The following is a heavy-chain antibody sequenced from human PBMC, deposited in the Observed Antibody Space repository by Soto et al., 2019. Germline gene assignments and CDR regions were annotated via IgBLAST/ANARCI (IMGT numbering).Heavy chain of an antibody. CDR3: ARDPDAEYSGNYHTPRSLDS. Sequence: PGGSLRLSCIDSGFTFSSYAMNWVRQAPGKGLEWVSSISSSSKYIYYTDSVKGRFTISRDNAKNSLYLQMNGPRAEDTALYYCARDPDAEYSGNYHTPRSLDSWGQGTQVTVSS. V-gene: IGHV3-21*01. CDR2: ISSSSKYI. J-gene: IGHJ4*02. D-gene: IGHD1-26*01. CDR1: GFTFSSYA.